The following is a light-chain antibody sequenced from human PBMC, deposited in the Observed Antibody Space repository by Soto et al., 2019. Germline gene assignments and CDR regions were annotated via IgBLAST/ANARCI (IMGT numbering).Light chain of an antibody. Sequence: EIVMTQSPATLSVSPGERATLSCRASQSVRTNLAWYQQKPGQGPRLLIYGASTRATGIPARFSGSGSGTEFTLTISSLQSEDFAVYYCQQYENWPPWTFGQGTKVEF. CDR2: GAS. CDR3: QQYENWPPWT. J-gene: IGKJ1*01. CDR1: QSVRTN. V-gene: IGKV3-15*01.